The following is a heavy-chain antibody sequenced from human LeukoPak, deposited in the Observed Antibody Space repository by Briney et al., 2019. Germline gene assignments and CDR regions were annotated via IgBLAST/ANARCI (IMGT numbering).Heavy chain of an antibody. CDR2: ISGSGGST. J-gene: IGHJ3*02. Sequence: GGSLRLSCAASGFTFSSYAMSWVRQAPGKGLEWVSAISGSGGSTYYADSVKGRFTISRDNSKNTLYLQMNSLRAEDTAVYYCARSSYYDFWSGYTVGAFDIWGQGTMVTVSS. V-gene: IGHV3-23*01. D-gene: IGHD3-3*01. CDR1: GFTFSSYA. CDR3: ARSSYYDFWSGYTVGAFDI.